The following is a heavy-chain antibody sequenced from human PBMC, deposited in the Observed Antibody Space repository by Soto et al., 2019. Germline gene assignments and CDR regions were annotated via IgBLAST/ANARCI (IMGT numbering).Heavy chain of an antibody. Sequence: PSETLSLTCTVSGGSISSSSYYWGWIRQPPGKGLEWIGSIYYSGSTYYNPSLKSRVTISVDTSKNQFSLKLSSVTAADTAVYYSARRISGSYYGDYYYGMDVWGQGTTVTVSS. CDR3: ARRISGSYYGDYYYGMDV. CDR2: IYYSGST. V-gene: IGHV4-39*01. J-gene: IGHJ6*02. D-gene: IGHD1-26*01. CDR1: GGSISSSSYY.